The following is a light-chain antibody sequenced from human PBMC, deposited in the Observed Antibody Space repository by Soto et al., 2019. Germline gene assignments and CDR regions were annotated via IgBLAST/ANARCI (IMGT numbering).Light chain of an antibody. CDR3: QQRTRWPMT. V-gene: IGKV3-15*01. J-gene: IGKJ5*01. Sequence: EIVMTQSPATLSVSAGERATLSCRASQSVSSNLAWYQHKPGQAPRLLIYGASTRATGIPARFSGSGSGTEFTLTISSLQSEDFAVYYCQQRTRWPMTFGQGTRLEIK. CDR1: QSVSSN. CDR2: GAS.